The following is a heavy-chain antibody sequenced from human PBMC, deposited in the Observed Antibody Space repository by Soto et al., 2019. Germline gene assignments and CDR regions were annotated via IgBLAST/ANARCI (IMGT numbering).Heavy chain of an antibody. CDR3: ARDRVREYYYYYYGMDV. D-gene: IGHD3-10*01. Sequence: GGSLRLSCAASGFTFSSYAMHWVRPAPGKGLEWVAVISYDGSNKYYADSVKGRFTISRDNSKNTLYLQMNSLRTEDTAVYYCARDRVREYYYYYYGMDVWGQGTTVTVSS. CDR1: GFTFSSYA. J-gene: IGHJ6*02. CDR2: ISYDGSNK. V-gene: IGHV3-30-3*01.